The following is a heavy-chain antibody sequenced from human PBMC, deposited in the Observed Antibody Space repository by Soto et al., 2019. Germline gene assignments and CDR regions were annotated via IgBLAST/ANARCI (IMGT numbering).Heavy chain of an antibody. Sequence: QVQLQESGPGLVKPSQTLSLTCTVSGGSISSGGYYWSWIRQHPGKGLEWIGYIYYSGSTYYNPSLKSRVTIAVDTYKSQFSLKLSSVTAADTAVYYCASSWIQLWGRHDAFDIWGQGTMVTVSS. J-gene: IGHJ3*02. D-gene: IGHD5-18*01. CDR1: GGSISSGGYY. CDR2: IYYSGST. V-gene: IGHV4-31*03. CDR3: ASSWIQLWGRHDAFDI.